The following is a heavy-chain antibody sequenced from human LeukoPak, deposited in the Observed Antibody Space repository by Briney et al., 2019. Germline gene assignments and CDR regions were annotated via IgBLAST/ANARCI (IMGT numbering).Heavy chain of an antibody. D-gene: IGHD3-22*01. V-gene: IGHV4-4*09. CDR3: ARQDGGYYDSSGYRWNWFDP. CDR1: GGSISSYY. J-gene: IGHJ5*02. CDR2: IYTSGST. Sequence: SETLSLTCTVSGGSISSYYWSWIRQPPGKGLEWIGYIYTSGSTNCNPSLKSRVTISVDTSKNQFSLKLSSVTAADTAVYYCARQDGGYYDSSGYRWNWFDPWGQGTLVTVSS.